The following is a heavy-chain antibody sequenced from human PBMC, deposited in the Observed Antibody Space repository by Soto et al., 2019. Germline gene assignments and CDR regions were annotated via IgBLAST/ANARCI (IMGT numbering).Heavy chain of an antibody. D-gene: IGHD6-19*01. CDR1: GFTFGDYE. V-gene: IGHV3-11*01. Sequence: QVQLVESGGGLAQPGGSLRLSCAASGFTFGDYEMSWIRQAAGKGPEWVSFLSRSGNTLYYADPVKGRFSISRDNAENPLYLQMESLRVEDTATYFCARISGWYEADAFDRWGQGTMVTVSA. CDR2: LSRSGNTL. CDR3: ARISGWYEADAFDR. J-gene: IGHJ3*02.